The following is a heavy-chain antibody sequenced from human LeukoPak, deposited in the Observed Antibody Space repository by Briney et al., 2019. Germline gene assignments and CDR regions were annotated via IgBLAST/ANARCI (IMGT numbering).Heavy chain of an antibody. CDR2: INYSGST. Sequence: SETLSLTCAVYGGSFSGYYWSWIRQPPGKGLEWIGEINYSGSTNYNPSLKSRVTVSMDKSKNQFPLKLNSVTAADTAVYYCARVAGATHAFDIWGQGTMVTVSS. CDR3: ARVAGATHAFDI. J-gene: IGHJ3*02. CDR1: GGSFSGYY. V-gene: IGHV4-34*01.